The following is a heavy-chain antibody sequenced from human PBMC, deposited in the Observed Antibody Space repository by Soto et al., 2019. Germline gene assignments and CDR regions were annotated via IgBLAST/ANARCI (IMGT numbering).Heavy chain of an antibody. D-gene: IGHD4-17*01. V-gene: IGHV3-9*01. CDR3: AKDTRSAVNDAFDI. CDR1: GFTFDDYA. Sequence: GGSLRLSCAASGFTFDDYAMHWVRQAPGKGLEWVSGISWNSGSIGYADSVKGRFTISRDNAKNSLYLQMNSLRAEDTALYYCAKDTRSAVNDAFDIWGQGTMVTVSS. J-gene: IGHJ3*02. CDR2: ISWNSGSI.